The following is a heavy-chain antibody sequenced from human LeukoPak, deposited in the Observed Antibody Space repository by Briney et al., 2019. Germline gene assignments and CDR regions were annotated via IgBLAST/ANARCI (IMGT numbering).Heavy chain of an antibody. CDR3: GAAYSGSSPFDY. CDR2: ISSSSYYI. J-gene: IGHJ4*02. D-gene: IGHD1-26*01. V-gene: IGHV3-21*01. Sequence: GRSLRLSCAASGFTFSSYGMHWVRQAPGKGLEWVSSISSSSYYIYYADSVKGRFTISRDNAKNSLFLQMNSLRAEDTAVYYCGAAYSGSSPFDYWGQGTLVTVSS. CDR1: GFTFSSYG.